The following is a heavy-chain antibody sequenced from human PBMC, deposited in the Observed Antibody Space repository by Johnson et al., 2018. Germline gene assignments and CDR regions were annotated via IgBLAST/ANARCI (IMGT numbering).Heavy chain of an antibody. V-gene: IGHV3-33*01. D-gene: IGHD2-15*01. CDR3: ARDLRIRGFDY. Sequence: QVQLVESGGGVVQPGRSLRMSCTACGFSFSVYGMHWVRQAPGKGLEWVAVIGHDGSSTAYADSVKGRFTVSRDNDKNTHFLQMDSPRAEDTAIYYCARDLRIRGFDYWGQGTLVTVSA. CDR2: IGHDGSST. CDR1: GFSFSVYG. J-gene: IGHJ4*02.